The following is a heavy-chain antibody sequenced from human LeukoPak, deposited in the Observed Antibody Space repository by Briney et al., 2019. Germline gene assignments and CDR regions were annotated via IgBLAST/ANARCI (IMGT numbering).Heavy chain of an antibody. J-gene: IGHJ4*02. CDR2: INPNSGGT. Sequence: ASVKVSCKASGYTFTGYYMHWVRQAPGQGLEWMGWINPNSGGTNYAQKFQGRVTMTRDTSISTAYMELSRLRSDDTAVYYCARAFGRKYYDFWSGYRSYYFDYWGQGTLVTVSS. CDR3: ARAFGRKYYDFWSGYRSYYFDY. V-gene: IGHV1-2*02. D-gene: IGHD3-3*01. CDR1: GYTFTGYY.